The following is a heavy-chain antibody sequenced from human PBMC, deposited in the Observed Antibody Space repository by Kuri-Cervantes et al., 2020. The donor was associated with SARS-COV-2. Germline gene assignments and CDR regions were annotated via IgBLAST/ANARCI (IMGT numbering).Heavy chain of an antibody. Sequence: ESLKISREVTRILFSASAIHWVRKGSGKGREWVGRVRGKANNYATAYAASVKGRFTISRDDSKNMAYLQMNSLKTEDTAVYYCTTGYDFWSGYYRFDYYYYYIVVWGKGTTVTVSS. CDR2: VRGKANNYAT. CDR3: TTGYDFWSGYYRFDYYYYYIVV. D-gene: IGHD3-3*01. CDR1: RILFSASA. J-gene: IGHJ6*03. V-gene: IGHV3-73*01.